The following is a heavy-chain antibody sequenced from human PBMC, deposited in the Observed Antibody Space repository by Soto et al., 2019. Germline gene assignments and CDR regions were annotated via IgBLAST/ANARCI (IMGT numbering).Heavy chain of an antibody. Sequence: GASVKVSCKASGYTFASYGISWVRQAPGQGLEWMGWISAYNGNTNYAQKLQGRVTMTTDTSTSTAYMELRSLRSDDTAVYYCAREGAVAGTLASSWFDPWAQGTLVTVSS. V-gene: IGHV1-18*01. CDR3: AREGAVAGTLASSWFDP. D-gene: IGHD6-19*01. CDR1: GYTFASYG. J-gene: IGHJ5*02. CDR2: ISAYNGNT.